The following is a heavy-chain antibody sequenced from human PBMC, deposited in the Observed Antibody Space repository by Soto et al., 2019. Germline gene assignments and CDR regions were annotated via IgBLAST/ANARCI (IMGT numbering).Heavy chain of an antibody. CDR1: GFTFGSYA. CDR3: ARDYGAAYSSDY. D-gene: IGHD6-13*01. Sequence: PGGSLRLSCSASGFTFGSYAFHWVRQAPGKGLECVSAINHNGISRNYADSVKGRFTISRDNAKNTLYLQMNSLRAEDTAVYYCARDYGAAYSSDYWGQGTLVTVSS. V-gene: IGHV3-64*04. CDR2: INHNGISR. J-gene: IGHJ4*02.